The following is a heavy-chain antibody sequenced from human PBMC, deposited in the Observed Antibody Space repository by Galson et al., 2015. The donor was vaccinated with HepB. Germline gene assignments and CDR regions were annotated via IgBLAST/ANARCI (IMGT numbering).Heavy chain of an antibody. V-gene: IGHV3-21*01. D-gene: IGHD5-12*01. CDR1: GFTFSSYS. CDR2: ISSSSSYI. Sequence: SLRLSCAASGFTFSSYSMNWVRQAPGKGLEWVSSISSSSSYIYYADSVKGRFTISRDNAKNSLYLQMNSLRAEDTAVYYCARDGLKWLRNDAFDIWGQGTMVTVSS. CDR3: ARDGLKWLRNDAFDI. J-gene: IGHJ3*02.